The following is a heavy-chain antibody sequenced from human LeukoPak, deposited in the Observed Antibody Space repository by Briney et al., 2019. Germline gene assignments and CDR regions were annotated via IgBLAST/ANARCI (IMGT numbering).Heavy chain of an antibody. D-gene: IGHD6-19*01. V-gene: IGHV4-59*01. CDR3: ARDRPIRGSGWYFRFDP. CDR2: IYYSGGT. CDR1: GGSISSYY. Sequence: SETLSLTCTVSGGSISSYYWSWIRQPPGKGLEWIGYIYYSGGTNYNPSLKSRVTISVDTSKNQFSLKLSSVTAADTAMYYCARDRPIRGSGWYFRFDPWGQGTLVTVSS. J-gene: IGHJ5*02.